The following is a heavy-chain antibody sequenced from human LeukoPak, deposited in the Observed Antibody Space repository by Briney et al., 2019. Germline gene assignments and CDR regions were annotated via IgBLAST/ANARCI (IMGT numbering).Heavy chain of an antibody. J-gene: IGHJ6*03. D-gene: IGHD1-26*01. CDR1: GGTFSSYA. CDR2: IIPIFGTA. V-gene: IGHV1-69*05. Sequence: GASVKVSCKASGGTFSSYAISWVRQAPGQGLEWMGGIIPIFGTANYAQKFQGRVTITTDESTSTAYMELSSLRSEDTAVYYCALGETSYYYYYMDVWGKGTTVTVSS. CDR3: ALGETSYYYYYMDV.